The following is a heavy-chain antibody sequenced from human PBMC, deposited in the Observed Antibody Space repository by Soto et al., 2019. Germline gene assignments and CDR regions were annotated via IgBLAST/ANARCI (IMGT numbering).Heavy chain of an antibody. CDR1: GFSLSTSGVG. CDR3: AHPYRDSSSYFYYFDY. V-gene: IGHV2-5*02. CDR2: IYWDDDK. J-gene: IGHJ4*02. Sequence: QITLKESGPPLVKPTQTLTLTCTFSGFSLSTSGVGVGWIRQPPGKALEWLALIYWDDDKRYSPSLTSRLTITKDTSKPQVVLTMTNMDPVDTATYYCAHPYRDSSSYFYYFDYWGQGTLVTVSS. D-gene: IGHD3-22*01.